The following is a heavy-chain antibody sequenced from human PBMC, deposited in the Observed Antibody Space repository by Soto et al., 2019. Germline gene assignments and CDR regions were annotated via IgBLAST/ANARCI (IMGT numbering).Heavy chain of an antibody. CDR2: IRNKPNGHTT. CDR3: STTVITAPLFEY. D-gene: IGHD2-21*02. CDR1: GFTFSGHY. V-gene: IGHV3-72*01. J-gene: IGHJ4*02. Sequence: LRLSCEGSGFTFSGHYMDWVRQAPGKGLEWLGRIRNKPNGHTTAYAASVKGRFTISRDDSKNLVYLQMNSLKSEDTALYYCSTTVITAPLFEYWGQGTLVTVS.